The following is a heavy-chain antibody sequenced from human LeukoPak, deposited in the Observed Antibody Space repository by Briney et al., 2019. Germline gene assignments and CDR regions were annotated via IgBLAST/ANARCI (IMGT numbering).Heavy chain of an antibody. CDR3: AGGRVGATYFDY. D-gene: IGHD1-26*01. Sequence: SETLSLTCTASGGSISSYYWSWIRQPPGKGLEWIGYIYYSGSTNYNPSLKNRVTISVDTSKNQFSLMLINSLAADAIAFSFAGGRVGATYFDYRGQRTLGTVSS. V-gene: IGHV4-59*08. J-gene: IGHJ4*02. CDR2: IYYSGST. CDR1: GGSISSYY.